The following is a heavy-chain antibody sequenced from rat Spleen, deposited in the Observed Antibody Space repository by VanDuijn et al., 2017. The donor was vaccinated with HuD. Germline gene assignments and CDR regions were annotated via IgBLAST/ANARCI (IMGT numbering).Heavy chain of an antibody. D-gene: IGHD1-11*01. Sequence: EVQLVESDGGLVQPGRSLKLSCAASGFTFSNYGMAWVRQAPTKGLEWVATIRYDGNNTFYGDSVKGRFTISRDNAKSTLYLQMDSLRSEDTATYFCARDIYGGYSELGYFAYWGQGTLVTVSS. CDR2: IRYDGNNT. CDR1: GFTFSNYG. CDR3: ARDIYGGYSELGYFAY. J-gene: IGHJ3*01. V-gene: IGHV5-29*01.